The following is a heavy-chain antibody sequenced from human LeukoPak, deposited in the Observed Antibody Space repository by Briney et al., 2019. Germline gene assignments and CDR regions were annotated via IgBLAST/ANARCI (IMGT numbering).Heavy chain of an antibody. D-gene: IGHD3-10*01. CDR3: ARDSYGSGRNAFDI. J-gene: IGHJ3*02. Sequence: SETLSLTCTVSGGSVSSGSYYWSWIRQPPGKGLEWIGYIYYSGNTYYNPSLKSRVTISVDTSKNQFSLKLSSVTAADTAVYYCARDSYGSGRNAFDIWGQGTVVTVSS. V-gene: IGHV4-30-4*01. CDR1: GGSVSSGSYY. CDR2: IYYSGNT.